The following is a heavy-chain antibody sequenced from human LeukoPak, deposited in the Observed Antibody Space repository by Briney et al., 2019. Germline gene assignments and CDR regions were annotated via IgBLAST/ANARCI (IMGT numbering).Heavy chain of an antibody. CDR1: GGSISSSSYY. V-gene: IGHV4-39*07. J-gene: IGHJ4*02. Sequence: SETLSLTCTVSGGSISSSSYYWDWIRQPPGKGLEWIGSIYYSGSTYYNPSLKSRVTISVDTSKNQFSLKLSSVTAADTAVYYCARTNYYGSGSYYPAFDYWGQGTLVTVSS. CDR3: ARTNYYGSGSYYPAFDY. D-gene: IGHD3-10*01. CDR2: IYYSGST.